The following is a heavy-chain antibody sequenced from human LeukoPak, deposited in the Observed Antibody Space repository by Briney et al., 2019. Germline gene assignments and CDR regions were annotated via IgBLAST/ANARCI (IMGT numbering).Heavy chain of an antibody. V-gene: IGHV3-7*01. CDR2: IKQDGNEK. Sequence: PGGSLRLSCAASGSTFSSYWMSWVRQAPGKGLEWVANIKQDGNEKYYVDSVKGRFTISRDNAKNSLYLQMNSLRAEDTAVYYCARERGSKCFDYWGQGTLVTVSS. CDR3: ARERGSKCFDY. CDR1: GSTFSSYW. D-gene: IGHD3-10*01. J-gene: IGHJ4*02.